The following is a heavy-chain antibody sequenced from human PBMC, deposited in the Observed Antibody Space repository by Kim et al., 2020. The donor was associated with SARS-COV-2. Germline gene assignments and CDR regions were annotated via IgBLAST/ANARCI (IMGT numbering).Heavy chain of an antibody. CDR2: IWYDGSNK. Sequence: GGSLRLSCAASGFTFSSYGMHWVRQAPGKGLEWVAVIWYDGSNKYYADSVKGRFTISRDNSKNTLYLQMNSLRAEDTTVYYCARACIDVGGNRLGYYLDYWGQGTLVTVSS. J-gene: IGHJ4*02. D-gene: IGHD1-26*01. V-gene: IGHV3-33*01. CDR1: GFTFSSYG. CDR3: ARACIDVGGNRLGYYLDY.